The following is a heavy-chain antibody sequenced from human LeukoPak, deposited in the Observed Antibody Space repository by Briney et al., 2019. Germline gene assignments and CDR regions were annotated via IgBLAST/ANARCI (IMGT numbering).Heavy chain of an antibody. V-gene: IGHV3-33*06. CDR3: AKDSYGGYNDFGIDS. D-gene: IGHD5-12*01. Sequence: GRSLRLSCAASGFTFSSYGMHWVRQAPGKGLEWVAVIWYDGSNKYYADSVRGRFTISRDNSKNTVYLQMDSLRPEDTAIYYCAKDSYGGYNDFGIDSWGQGTLVSVSS. J-gene: IGHJ4*02. CDR1: GFTFSSYG. CDR2: IWYDGSNK.